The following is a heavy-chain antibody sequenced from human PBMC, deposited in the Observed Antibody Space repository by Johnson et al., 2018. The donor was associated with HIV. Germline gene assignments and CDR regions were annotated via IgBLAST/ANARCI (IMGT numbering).Heavy chain of an antibody. D-gene: IGHD3-9*01. CDR2: ISWNSGSI. CDR1: GFTFTSYA. CDR3: AKDPPGVDDIHAFDI. J-gene: IGHJ3*02. V-gene: IGHV3-23*04. Sequence: VQLVESGGGLVQPGGSLRLSCAASGFTFTSYAMSWVRQAPGKGLEWVSGISWNSGSIGYADSVKGRFTISRDNSKNTLYLQMNSLRAEDTAVYYCAKDPPGVDDIHAFDIWGQGTMVTVSS.